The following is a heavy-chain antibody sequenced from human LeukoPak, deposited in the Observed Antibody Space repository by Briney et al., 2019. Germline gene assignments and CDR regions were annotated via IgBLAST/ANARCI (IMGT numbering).Heavy chain of an antibody. CDR3: ARALTYYYDSSGFGYYFDY. Sequence: GESLKISCKGSGSSFTSYWIGWVRQMPGKGLEWMGIIYPGDSDTRYSPSFQGQVTISADKSISTAYLQWSSLKASDTAMYYCARALTYYYDSSGFGYYFDYWGQGTLVTVSS. J-gene: IGHJ4*02. D-gene: IGHD3-22*01. V-gene: IGHV5-51*01. CDR1: GSSFTSYW. CDR2: IYPGDSDT.